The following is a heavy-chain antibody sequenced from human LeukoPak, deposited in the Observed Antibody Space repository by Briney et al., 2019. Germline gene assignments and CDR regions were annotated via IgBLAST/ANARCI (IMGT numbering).Heavy chain of an antibody. CDR2: INPNSGGT. V-gene: IGHV1-2*02. CDR3: AREAFEYSLY. Sequence: ASVKVSCKASGYTFTGYYMHWVRQAPGQGLEWTGWINPNSGGTNYAQKFQGGVTMTRDTSISTAYMELSRLRSDDTAVYSCAREAFEYSLYWGQGTLVTVSS. D-gene: IGHD6-6*01. J-gene: IGHJ4*02. CDR1: GYTFTGYY.